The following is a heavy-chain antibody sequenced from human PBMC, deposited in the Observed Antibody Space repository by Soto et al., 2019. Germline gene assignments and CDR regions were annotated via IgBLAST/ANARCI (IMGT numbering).Heavy chain of an antibody. J-gene: IGHJ4*02. CDR2: ISYDGSNK. Sequence: PGESLKISCAASGFTFSSYAMHWVRQAPGKGLEWVAVISYDGSNKYYADSVKGRFTISRDNSKNTLYLQMNSLRAEDTAVYYCASTLDYYDSSGYHFDYWGQGTLVTVSS. CDR3: ASTLDYYDSSGYHFDY. CDR1: GFTFSSYA. D-gene: IGHD3-22*01. V-gene: IGHV3-30-3*01.